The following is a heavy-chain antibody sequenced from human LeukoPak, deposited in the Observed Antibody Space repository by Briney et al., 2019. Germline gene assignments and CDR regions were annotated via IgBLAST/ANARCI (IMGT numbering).Heavy chain of an antibody. CDR2: INPNSGGT. CDR1: GYTFTGYY. CDR3: ARADLDSGSYFIEGP. D-gene: IGHD1-26*01. Sequence: GASVKVSCKASGYTFTGYYMHWVRQAPGQGLEWMGWINPNSGGTNYAQKFQGWVTMTRDTSISTAYMELSRLRSDDTAVYYCARADLDSGSYFIEGPWGQGTLVTVSS. V-gene: IGHV1-2*04. J-gene: IGHJ5*02.